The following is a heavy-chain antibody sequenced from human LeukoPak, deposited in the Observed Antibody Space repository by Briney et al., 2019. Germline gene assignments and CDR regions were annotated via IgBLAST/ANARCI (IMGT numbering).Heavy chain of an antibody. CDR3: ARRDDSGSLSFDY. V-gene: IGHV5-51*01. Sequence: GESLKISCKGSGYSFTGYWIGWVRQMPGKGLEWMGIIYPGDSDTRYSPSFQGQVTISADKSISTAHLQWSSLKASDTAMYYCARRDDSGSLSFDYWGQGTLVTVSS. CDR2: IYPGDSDT. CDR1: GYSFTGYW. D-gene: IGHD1-26*01. J-gene: IGHJ4*02.